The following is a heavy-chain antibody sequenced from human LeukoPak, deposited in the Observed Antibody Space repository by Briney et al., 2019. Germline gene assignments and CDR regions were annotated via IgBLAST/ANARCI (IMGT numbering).Heavy chain of an antibody. CDR1: GGTFSSYA. CDR2: IIPIFGTA. V-gene: IGHV1-69*13. CDR3: ARDLIGLYSSGG. J-gene: IGHJ4*02. Sequence: SVKVSCKASGGTFSSYAISWVRQAPGQGLEWMGGIIPIFGTANYAQKFQGRVTITADESTSTAYMELSSLRYEDTAVYYCARDLIGLYSSGGWGQGTLVTVSS. D-gene: IGHD6-19*01.